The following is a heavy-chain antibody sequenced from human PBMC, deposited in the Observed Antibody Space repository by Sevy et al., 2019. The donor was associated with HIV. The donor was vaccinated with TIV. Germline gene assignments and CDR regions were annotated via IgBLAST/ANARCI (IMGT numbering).Heavy chain of an antibody. D-gene: IGHD6-6*01. CDR2: ISGISNYI. J-gene: IGHJ3*02. V-gene: IGHV3-21*01. Sequence: GESLRLSCAASGFTFSTYNMNWVRQAPGKGLEWVSFISGISNYIYYADSVKGRFTISRDNAKNSLYLQMNSLRAEDTAIYYCARGVQTYDAFDIWGQGTMVTVSS. CDR3: ARGVQTYDAFDI. CDR1: GFTFSTYN.